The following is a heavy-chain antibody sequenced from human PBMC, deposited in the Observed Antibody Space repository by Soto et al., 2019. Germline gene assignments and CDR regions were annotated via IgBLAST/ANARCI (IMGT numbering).Heavy chain of an antibody. CDR1: GFTFSSYG. Sequence: QVQLVESGGGVVQPGRSLRLSCAASGFTFSSYGMHWVRQAPGKGLEWVAVISYDGSNKYYADSVKGRFTISRDNSKNTLYLQMNCLRAEDTAVYYCAKGGTGGDYVGYWGQGTLVTVSS. D-gene: IGHD3-16*01. V-gene: IGHV3-30*18. J-gene: IGHJ4*02. CDR2: ISYDGSNK. CDR3: AKGGTGGDYVGY.